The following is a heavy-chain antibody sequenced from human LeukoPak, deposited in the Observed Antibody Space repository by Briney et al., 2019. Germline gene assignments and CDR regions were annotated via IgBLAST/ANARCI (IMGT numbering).Heavy chain of an antibody. CDR2: INWNGGST. J-gene: IGHJ6*03. CDR1: GFTFSSYA. V-gene: IGHV3-20*04. Sequence: GGSLRLSCVASGFTFSSYAMSWVHQAPGKGLEWVSGINWNGGSTGYADSVKGRFTISRDNAKNSLYLQMNSLRAEDTALYYCARGGYCTNGVCYTAGASYYYYYYMDVWGKGTTVTVSS. D-gene: IGHD2-8*01. CDR3: ARGGYCTNGVCYTAGASYYYYYYMDV.